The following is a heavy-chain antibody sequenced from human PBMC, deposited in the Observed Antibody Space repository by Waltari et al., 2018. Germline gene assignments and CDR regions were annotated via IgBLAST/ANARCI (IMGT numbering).Heavy chain of an antibody. J-gene: IGHJ4*02. D-gene: IGHD1-1*01. V-gene: IGHV3-30*18. CDR2: ISHNGNDK. CDR3: AKVPGTSQLYYLDN. Sequence: QVQLVASGGGAVQPGRSLRLSCAATGFTFSSYAMHWVRQAPGKWLEWVAVISHNGNDKYYTDSVKGRFTISRDNSKNTLYLQMNSLRPEDTAVYYCAKVPGTSQLYYLDNWGQGTLVTVSS. CDR1: GFTFSSYA.